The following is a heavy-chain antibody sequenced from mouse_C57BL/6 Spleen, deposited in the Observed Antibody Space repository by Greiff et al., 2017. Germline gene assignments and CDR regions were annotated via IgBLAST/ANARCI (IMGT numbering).Heavy chain of an antibody. J-gene: IGHJ4*01. CDR1: GYSITSGYY. V-gene: IGHV3-6*01. D-gene: IGHD1-1*01. Sequence: ESGPGLVKPSQSLSLTCSVTGYSITSGYYWNWIRQFPGNKLEWMGYISYDGSNNYNPSLKNRISITRDTSKNQFFLKLNSVTTEDTATYYCARKEYYGSSPYAMDYWGQGTSVTVSS. CDR2: ISYDGSN. CDR3: ARKEYYGSSPYAMDY.